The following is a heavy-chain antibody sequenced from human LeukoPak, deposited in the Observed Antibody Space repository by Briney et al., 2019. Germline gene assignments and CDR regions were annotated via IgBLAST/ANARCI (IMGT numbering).Heavy chain of an antibody. CDR2: MSASGSVI. V-gene: IGHV3-48*03. Sequence: GGSLRLPCAASGFTLSGYDMNWIRQAPGKGLEWLSYMSASGSVIYYADSVKGRFTISRDDAKNSLYLQMNTLSVEDTAVYYCARGEWRTWGQGTLVTVSS. CDR1: GFTLSGYD. D-gene: IGHD3-3*01. CDR3: ARGEWRT. J-gene: IGHJ5*02.